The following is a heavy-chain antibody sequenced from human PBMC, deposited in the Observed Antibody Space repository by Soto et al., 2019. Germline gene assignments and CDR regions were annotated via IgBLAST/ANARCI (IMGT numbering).Heavy chain of an antibody. CDR3: ATRSSRRPFDI. V-gene: IGHV3-74*01. CDR2: IKSDGSST. Sequence: GGSLRLSCASFGFTFSSYWVHRVRQAQGKGLVWVSRIKSDGSSTAYADSVKGRFTISRDNAKNTLYLQMNSLRAEDTAVYYCATRSSRRPFDIWGQGTMVTVSS. D-gene: IGHD1-26*01. J-gene: IGHJ3*02. CDR1: GFTFSSYW.